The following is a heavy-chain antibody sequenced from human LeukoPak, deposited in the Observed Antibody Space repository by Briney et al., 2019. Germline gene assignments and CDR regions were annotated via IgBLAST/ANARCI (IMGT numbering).Heavy chain of an antibody. V-gene: IGHV4-61*08. CDR2: VYHNGNI. J-gene: IGHJ4*01. D-gene: IGHD4-11*01. CDR3: AREYSAFDH. Sequence: SSETLSLTCTVSGDPISSHSDYKWTWIRQPPGKGLEWIGYVYHNGNINYNPFLGSRLTISVDTSKNQFSLRLTSVTAADTAAYFCAREYSAFDHWGHGTLVTVSS. CDR1: GDPISSHSDY.